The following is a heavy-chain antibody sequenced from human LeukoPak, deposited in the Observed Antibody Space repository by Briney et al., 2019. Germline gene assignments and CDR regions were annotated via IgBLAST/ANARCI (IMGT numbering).Heavy chain of an antibody. CDR2: IIPILGIA. CDR1: GGTFSSYA. V-gene: IGHV1-69*04. D-gene: IGHD3-3*01. Sequence: GASVKVSCKASGGTFSSYAISWVRQAPGQGLEWMGRIIPILGIANYAQKFQGRVTITADKSTSTAYMELSSLRSEDTAVYYCARAVSRHGFLEWLPYFDYWGQGTLVTVSS. J-gene: IGHJ4*02. CDR3: ARAVSRHGFLEWLPYFDY.